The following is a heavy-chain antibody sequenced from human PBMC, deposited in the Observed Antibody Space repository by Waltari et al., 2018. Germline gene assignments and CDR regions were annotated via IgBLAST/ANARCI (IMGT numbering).Heavy chain of an antibody. CDR3: ARGDGSSWYYFDY. J-gene: IGHJ4*02. Sequence: QVQLVQYGAEVMKPGASVKVSCKASGYTFTGHYLQWVRQAPGQGLEWKRGNNPNSDGTNKARKLKGRVTMTTDSSISTAYMELSRLRSDDTAVYYCARGDGSSWYYFDYWGQGTLVTVSS. D-gene: IGHD6-13*01. V-gene: IGHV1-2*02. CDR2: NNPNSDGT. CDR1: GYTFTGHY.